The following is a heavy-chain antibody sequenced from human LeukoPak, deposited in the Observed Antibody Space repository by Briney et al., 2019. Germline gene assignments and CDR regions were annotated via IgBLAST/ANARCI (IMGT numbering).Heavy chain of an antibody. CDR3: ARYELLGSCSGGSCDSNRAFDY. CDR2: IYYRGST. D-gene: IGHD2-15*01. Sequence: SETLSLTCTVSGDSISSYYWSWIRQPPGKGREWIGYIYYRGSTNYNPSLKSRVTISVDTSKNQFSLKLSSVTAADTAVYYCARYELLGSCSGGSCDSNRAFDYWGQGTLVTVSP. J-gene: IGHJ4*02. V-gene: IGHV4-59*01. CDR1: GDSISSYY.